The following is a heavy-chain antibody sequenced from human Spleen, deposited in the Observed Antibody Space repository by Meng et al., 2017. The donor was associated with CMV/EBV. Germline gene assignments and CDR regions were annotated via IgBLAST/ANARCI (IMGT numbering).Heavy chain of an antibody. Sequence: TRSDYYMSWIRQAPGKGLEWVSHISGSGSAIWYADSVKGQFTISRDNAKNLLYLQISSLRAEDTAVYYCARDPVPKGSGRAKGAFDVWGQGTMVTVSS. D-gene: IGHD2-15*01. J-gene: IGHJ3*01. CDR2: ISGSGSAI. CDR1: TRSDYY. CDR3: ARDPVPKGSGRAKGAFDV. V-gene: IGHV3-11*01.